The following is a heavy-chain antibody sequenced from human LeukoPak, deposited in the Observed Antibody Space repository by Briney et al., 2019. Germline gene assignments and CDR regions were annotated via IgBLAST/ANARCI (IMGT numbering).Heavy chain of an antibody. CDR2: IYPDDSDN. CDR3: ARSRDSSGDYYLI. J-gene: IGHJ4*02. D-gene: IGHD3-22*01. Sequence: GASLKSSCEASGYTFSNYWIGWGRQIPGKGLKGMGIIYPDDSDNNYNQSFRGQVTISATKSISTPYLEWSSLKASDTAMYYCARSRDSSGDYYLIWGQGTLVTVSS. CDR1: GYTFSNYW. V-gene: IGHV5-51*01.